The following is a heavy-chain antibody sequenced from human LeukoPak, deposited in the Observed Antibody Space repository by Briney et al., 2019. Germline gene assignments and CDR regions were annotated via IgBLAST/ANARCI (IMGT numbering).Heavy chain of an antibody. D-gene: IGHD6-6*01. J-gene: IGHJ4*02. V-gene: IGHV3-74*01. CDR3: ARGLSGYASSLGY. CDR2: IDSDGSST. CDR1: GFTFSSYW. Sequence: GGSLRLSCAASGFTFSSYWMHWVRQAPGKGLVWVSRIDSDGSSTSYADSVRGRFSISRDNAKNTLYLQMNSLRAEDTAVYYCARGLSGYASSLGYWGQGTLVTVSA.